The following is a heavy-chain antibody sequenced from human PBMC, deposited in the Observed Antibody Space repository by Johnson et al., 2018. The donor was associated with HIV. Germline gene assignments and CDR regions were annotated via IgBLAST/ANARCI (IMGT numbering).Heavy chain of an antibody. Sequence: QVQLVESGGGVVQPGGSLRLSCAASGFTFRSYAMHWVRQAPGKGLERVVVISYAGSNKSYADSVKGRFTISRDNSKNTLYLQMNSLRAEDTAVYYCASLGLDLLVKAPLSVVFDAFDIWGQGTMVTVSS. D-gene: IGHD3-16*01. CDR3: ASLGLDLLVKAPLSVVFDAFDI. V-gene: IGHV3-30-3*02. CDR2: ISYAGSNK. J-gene: IGHJ3*02. CDR1: GFTFRSYA.